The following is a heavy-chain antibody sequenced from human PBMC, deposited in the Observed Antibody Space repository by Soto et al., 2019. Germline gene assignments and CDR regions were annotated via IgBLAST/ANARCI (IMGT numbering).Heavy chain of an antibody. CDR1: GFIFSNYA. J-gene: IGHJ4*02. CDR3: SKGRLSFDF. CDR2: VSANADGT. Sequence: PGESLRLSCAASGFIFSNYAMNWVRQAPGKGLEWVSFVSANADGTFYADSVKGRFSISRDNSKNTLYLQMNNLRAEDTAIYYCSKGRLSFDFWGQGTLVTVSS. V-gene: IGHV3-23*01.